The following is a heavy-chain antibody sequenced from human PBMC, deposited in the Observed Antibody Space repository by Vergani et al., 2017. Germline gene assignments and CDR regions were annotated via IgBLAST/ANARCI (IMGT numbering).Heavy chain of an antibody. CDR3: VKDAGGYGNFFDS. J-gene: IGHJ4*02. CDR2: LTGGGGST. Sequence: EVQLLESGGSLKQPGGSVRLSCAASGFTFSTYAMHWVRQAPGKGLEWVSVLTGGGGSTYYADSFKGRFIISRDNSRNTLYLQMNSLRPEDTATYYCVKDAGGYGNFFDSWGQGTLVTVSS. D-gene: IGHD1-26*01. V-gene: IGHV3-23*01. CDR1: GFTFSTYA.